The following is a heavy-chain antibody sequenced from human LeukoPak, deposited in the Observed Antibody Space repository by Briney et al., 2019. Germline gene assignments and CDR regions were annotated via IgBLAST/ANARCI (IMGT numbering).Heavy chain of an antibody. CDR2: IYHSGST. CDR1: GYSISSGYY. J-gene: IGHJ4*02. V-gene: IGHV4-38-2*02. CDR3: ARDWSSSWVYFDY. D-gene: IGHD6-13*01. Sequence: PSETLSLTCTVSGYSISSGYYWGWIRQPPGKGLEWIGSIYHSGSTYYNPSLKSRVTISADTSKNQFSLKLTSVTAADTAVYYCARDWSSSWVYFDYWGQGTVVTVSS.